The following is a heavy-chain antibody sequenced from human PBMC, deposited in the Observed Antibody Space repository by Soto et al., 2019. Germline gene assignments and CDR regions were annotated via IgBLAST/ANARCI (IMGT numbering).Heavy chain of an antibody. CDR2: ITNSGSTK. CDR3: ARTLAARFDS. CDR1: GVPLSDYY. Sequence: PXGSLKLSCVASGVPLSDYYMSWIRQAPGKGLEWVSHITNSGSTKYYADSVKGRFTISRDNAKNSLFLQMNSLRAEDTAVYYCARTLAARFDSWGQGTPVTVSS. D-gene: IGHD6-6*01. J-gene: IGHJ4*02. V-gene: IGHV3-11*01.